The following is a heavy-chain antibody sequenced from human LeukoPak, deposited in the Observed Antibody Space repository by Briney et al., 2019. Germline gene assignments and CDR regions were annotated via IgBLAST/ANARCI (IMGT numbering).Heavy chain of an antibody. CDR2: ISYDGSNK. V-gene: IGHV3-30-3*01. CDR1: GFTFSSYA. Sequence: PGGSLRLSCAASGFTFSSYAMHWVRQAPGKGLEWVAVISYDGSNKYYADSVKGRFTISRDNSKNTLYLQMNSLRAEDTAVYYCARDGPSIDAFDIWGQGTMVTVSS. J-gene: IGHJ3*02. CDR3: ARDGPSIDAFDI.